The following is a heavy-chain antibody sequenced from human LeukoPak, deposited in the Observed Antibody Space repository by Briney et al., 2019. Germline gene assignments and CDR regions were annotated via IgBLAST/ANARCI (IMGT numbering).Heavy chain of an antibody. CDR1: GGSISSSSYY. D-gene: IGHD6-13*01. J-gene: IGHJ6*03. Sequence: SETLSLTCTVSGGSISSSSYYWGWIRQPPGKGLEWIGSIYYSGSTNYNPSLKSRVTISVDTSKNQFSLKLSSVTAADTAVYYCARRGSSSWGVYYYYYMDVWGKGTTVTISS. CDR3: ARRGSSSWGVYYYYYMDV. V-gene: IGHV4-39*07. CDR2: IYYSGST.